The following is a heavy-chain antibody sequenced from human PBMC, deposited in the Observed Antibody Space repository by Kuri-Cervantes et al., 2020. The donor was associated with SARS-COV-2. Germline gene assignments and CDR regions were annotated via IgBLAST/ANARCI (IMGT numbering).Heavy chain of an antibody. CDR2: IYIGGST. J-gene: IGHJ4*02. CDR3: AKEGYTSDFQ. Sequence: SETLSLTCTVSGGSISSSSYYWSWIRQPAGKGLEWIGRIYIGGSTNYNPSLKSRVTISVDTSRNQFSLKLTSVTAADTAVYYCAKEGYTSDFQWGQGTLVTVYS. CDR1: GGSISSSSYY. V-gene: IGHV4-61*02. D-gene: IGHD5-12*01.